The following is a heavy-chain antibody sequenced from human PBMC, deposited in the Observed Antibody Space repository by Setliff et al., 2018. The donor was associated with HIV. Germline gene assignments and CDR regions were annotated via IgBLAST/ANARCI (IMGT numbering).Heavy chain of an antibody. CDR3: TRKKTGQFGAFSM. CDR2: VNHNGGT. CDR1: GDSFSGSY. D-gene: IGHD7-27*01. V-gene: IGHV4-34*01. J-gene: IGHJ3*02. Sequence: PSETLSLTCAVYGDSFSGSYWSWIRQSPGTGLEWIGEVNHNGGTNYNPSLKSRVVVSVDRSKNQFSLKLISVTAADTAVYYCTRKKTGQFGAFSMWGRGTLVTVSS.